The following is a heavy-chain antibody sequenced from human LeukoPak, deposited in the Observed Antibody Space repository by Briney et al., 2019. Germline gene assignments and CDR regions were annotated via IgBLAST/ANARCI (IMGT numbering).Heavy chain of an antibody. CDR1: GYTFTSYY. J-gene: IGHJ4*02. Sequence: ASVKVSCKASGYTFTSYYMHWVRQAPGQGLEWMGIINPSGGSTSYAQKFQGRVTMTRDTSTSTVCMELSSLRSEDTAVYYCAVWFGELFREYYFDYWGQGTLVTVSS. CDR3: AVWFGELFREYYFDY. CDR2: INPSGGST. V-gene: IGHV1-46*01. D-gene: IGHD3-10*01.